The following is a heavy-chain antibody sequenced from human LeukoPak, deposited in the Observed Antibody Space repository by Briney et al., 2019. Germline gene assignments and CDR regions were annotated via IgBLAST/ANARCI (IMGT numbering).Heavy chain of an antibody. CDR3: ARPGRQDAYNGHYWYFDL. D-gene: IGHD5-24*01. CDR1: GGSITNYY. Sequence: PSETLSLTCTVSGGSITNYYWNWIRQPPGKDLEWIGCVSYSGRTHYSSALKSRVTISVDTSKNQISLNLRSVTAADTAVYYCARPGRQDAYNGHYWYFDLWGRGTLVTVSS. V-gene: IGHV4-59*01. J-gene: IGHJ2*01. CDR2: VSYSGRT.